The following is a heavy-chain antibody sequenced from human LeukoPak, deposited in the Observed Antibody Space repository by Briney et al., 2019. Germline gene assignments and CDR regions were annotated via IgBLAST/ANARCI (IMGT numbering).Heavy chain of an antibody. CDR3: AKPDKKGGYYYGSGSYSQYFQH. Sequence: GGFLRHSCAASGFTFSSYGMHWVRQAPGKGLEWVAVISYDGSNKYYADSVKGRFTISRDNSKNTLYLEMNSLRAEDTAVYYCAKPDKKGGYYYGSGSYSQYFQHWGQGTLVTVSS. D-gene: IGHD3-10*01. V-gene: IGHV3-30*18. CDR1: GFTFSSYG. CDR2: ISYDGSNK. J-gene: IGHJ1*01.